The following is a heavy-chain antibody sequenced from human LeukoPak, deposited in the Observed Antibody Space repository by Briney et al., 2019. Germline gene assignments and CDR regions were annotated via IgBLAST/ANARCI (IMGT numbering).Heavy chain of an antibody. CDR1: GFTFSSYW. J-gene: IGHJ6*04. CDR3: AREMVHYYGMDV. V-gene: IGHV3-74*01. D-gene: IGHD2-8*01. CDR2: IKSDGSST. Sequence: LSCXASGFTFSSYWMHWVRQAPGKGLVWVSRIKSDGSSTSYADSVKGRFTISRDNAKNTLYLQMNSLRAEDTAVYYCAREMVHYYGMDVWGKGTTVTVSS.